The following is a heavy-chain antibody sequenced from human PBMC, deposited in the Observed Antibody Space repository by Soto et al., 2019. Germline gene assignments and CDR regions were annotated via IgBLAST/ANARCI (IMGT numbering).Heavy chain of an antibody. CDR2: IKSDGGST. CDR3: ARGAKGAYYVDV. J-gene: IGHJ6*03. V-gene: IGHV3-74*01. Sequence: EVQLVESGGGLVQPGGSLRLSCAASGFTFSDFWLHWVRQTPGKGLVWVSRIKSDGGSTNYADSVKDRFTISRDNAKNTVYLQMDSLRAEDTAVYYCARGAKGAYYVDVWGKGTTVTVSS. D-gene: IGHD2-21*01. CDR1: GFTFSDFW.